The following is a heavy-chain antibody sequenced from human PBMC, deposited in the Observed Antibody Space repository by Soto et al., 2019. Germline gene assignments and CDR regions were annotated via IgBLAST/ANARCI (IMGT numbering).Heavy chain of an antibody. Sequence: ASVKVSCKASGYTFTGYYMHWVRQAPGQGVEWMGWINPNSGGTNYAQKFQGWVTMTRDTSISTAYMELSRLRSDDTAVYYCARGPHYDSSGYPPYYYYGMDVWGQGTTVTVSS. D-gene: IGHD3-22*01. J-gene: IGHJ6*02. CDR3: ARGPHYDSSGYPPYYYYGMDV. CDR1: GYTFTGYY. V-gene: IGHV1-2*04. CDR2: INPNSGGT.